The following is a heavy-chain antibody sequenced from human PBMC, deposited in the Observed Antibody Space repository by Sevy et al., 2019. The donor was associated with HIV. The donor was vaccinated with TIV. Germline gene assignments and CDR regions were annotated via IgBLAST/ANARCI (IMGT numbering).Heavy chain of an antibody. CDR2: IYTSGRT. CDR1: GGSISSGSFY. CDR3: ARGHIVVVVAAQAGWFDP. V-gene: IGHV4-61*02. D-gene: IGHD2-15*01. J-gene: IGHJ5*02. Sequence: SETLSLTCTVSGGSISSGSFYWSWVRQPAGKGLEWIGRIYTSGRTNYNPSLKSRVAMSVDTSKNQFSLKLSSVTAADTAVYYCARGHIVVVVAAQAGWFDPWCQGTLVTVSS.